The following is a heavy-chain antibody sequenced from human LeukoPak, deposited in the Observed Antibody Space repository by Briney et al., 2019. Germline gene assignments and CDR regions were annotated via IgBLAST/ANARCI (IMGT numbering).Heavy chain of an antibody. CDR3: ARESYYYDSSGYYGRRYFDY. CDR2: IXXXGTT. V-gene: IGHV4-59*01. D-gene: IGHD3-22*01. J-gene: IGHJ4*02. Sequence: YIXXXGTTNYNPSLKSLVTISVDTSKNQFSLKLSSVTSADTAVYYCARESYYYDSSGYYGRRYFDYWGQGTLVTVSS.